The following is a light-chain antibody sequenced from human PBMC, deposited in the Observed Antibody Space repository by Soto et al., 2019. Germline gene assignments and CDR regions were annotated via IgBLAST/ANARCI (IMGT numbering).Light chain of an antibody. CDR3: QQCGSSPRT. CDR2: AAS. CDR1: QSISSY. V-gene: IGKV1-39*01. J-gene: IGKJ1*01. Sequence: DIQLPKSPWSLSASVGDRVTITCRASQSISSYLNWYQQKPGKAPKLLIYAASSLQSGVPSRFSGRGSGTDFTLTISRLEPEDFAVYYCQQCGSSPRTFGQGTKVDI.